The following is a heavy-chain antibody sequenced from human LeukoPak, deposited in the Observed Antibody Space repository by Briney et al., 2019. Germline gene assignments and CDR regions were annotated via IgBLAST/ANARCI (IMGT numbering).Heavy chain of an antibody. CDR1: GSSISRYY. Sequence: SETLSLTCTVSGSSISRYYWSWLRQPPGKGLEWIGYIYHSGSTNYSPSLKSRVTISLDTSKNQFSLKLSSMTAADTAVYYCARQRVNKWNNLWSFDYWGQGTLVTVSS. CDR2: IYHSGST. J-gene: IGHJ4*02. D-gene: IGHD1/OR15-1a*01. CDR3: ARQRVNKWNNLWSFDY. V-gene: IGHV4-59*08.